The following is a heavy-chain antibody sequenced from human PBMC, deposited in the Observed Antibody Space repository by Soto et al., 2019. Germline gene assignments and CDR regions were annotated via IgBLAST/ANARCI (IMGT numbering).Heavy chain of an antibody. Sequence: SETLSLTCTVSGGSISSYYWSWIRQPPGKGLEWIGYIYYSGSTNYNPSLKSRVTISVDTSKNQFSLKLSSVTAADTAVYYCARDPSAAGWSDPWGQGTLVTVSS. D-gene: IGHD6-13*01. CDR1: GGSISSYY. J-gene: IGHJ5*02. CDR2: IYYSGST. V-gene: IGHV4-59*01. CDR3: ARDPSAAGWSDP.